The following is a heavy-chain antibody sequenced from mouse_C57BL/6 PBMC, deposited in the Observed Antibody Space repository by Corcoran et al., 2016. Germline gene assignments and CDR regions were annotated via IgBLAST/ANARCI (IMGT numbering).Heavy chain of an antibody. CDR3: ARLEVSPIVTSYYFDY. V-gene: IGHV1-26*01. CDR1: GYTFTDYY. D-gene: IGHD2-5*01. Sequence: EVQLQQSGPELVKPGASVKISCKASGYTFTDYYMNWVKQSHGKSLEWIGDINPNNGGTSYNQKFKGKATLTVDKSSSTAYMELRSLTSEDSAVYYCARLEVSPIVTSYYFDYWGQGTTLTVSS. J-gene: IGHJ2*01. CDR2: INPNNGGT.